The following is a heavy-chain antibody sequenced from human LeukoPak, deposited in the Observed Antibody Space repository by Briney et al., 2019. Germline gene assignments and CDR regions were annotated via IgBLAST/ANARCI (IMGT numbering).Heavy chain of an antibody. D-gene: IGHD3-3*01. Sequence: ASVKVSCKASGSAFISHGITWVRQAPGQGLEWMGWISTYSGNTHYAQKFQGRVTLSKDTSTTTAYLELRSLGSDDTAVYYCARDLAVLGVVFTSYMDVWGKGTPVTVSS. CDR1: GSAFISHG. CDR2: ISTYSGNT. J-gene: IGHJ6*03. V-gene: IGHV1-18*01. CDR3: ARDLAVLGVVFTSYMDV.